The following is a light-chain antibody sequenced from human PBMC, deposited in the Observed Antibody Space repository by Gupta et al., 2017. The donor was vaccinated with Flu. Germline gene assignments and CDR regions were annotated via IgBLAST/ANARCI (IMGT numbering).Light chain of an antibody. CDR2: KNN. CDR1: SSNIGSNT. J-gene: IGLJ3*02. Sequence: RVISSCSGSSSNIGSNTVNWYQQLPGTAPKLLIYKNNQRPSGVPDRFSGSESGTSASLAISGLQSEDEADYYCAAWDDSLNGWVFGGGTKLTVL. V-gene: IGLV1-44*01. CDR3: AAWDDSLNGWV.